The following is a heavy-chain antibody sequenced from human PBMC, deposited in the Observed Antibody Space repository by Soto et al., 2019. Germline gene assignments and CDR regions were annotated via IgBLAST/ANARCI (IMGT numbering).Heavy chain of an antibody. Sequence: GGSLRLSCAASGFTFSSYSMTWSRQDPGKGLEWVSCIISSSNYIYYADSVKGRFTIYRDTAKNSLYLQTSCMRDEETAVYYCARDFSGYSGYDGIYFSVLAVWGKGTTVPVS. D-gene: IGHD5-12*01. J-gene: IGHJ6*03. CDR3: ARDFSGYSGYDGIYFSVLAV. CDR2: IISSSNYI. V-gene: IGHV3-21*01. CDR1: GFTFSSYS.